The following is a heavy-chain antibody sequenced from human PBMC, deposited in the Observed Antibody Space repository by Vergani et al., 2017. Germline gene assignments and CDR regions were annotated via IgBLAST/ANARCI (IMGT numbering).Heavy chain of an antibody. Sequence: QVQLQESGPGLVKPSQTLSLTCTVSGGSISSGSYYWSWIRQPAGKGLEWIGRIYTSGSTNYNPSLKSRVTISVDTSKNQFSLKLSSVTAADTAVYYCARDLGDYADAVDIWGQGTMVTVSS. CDR3: ARDLGDYADAVDI. J-gene: IGHJ3*02. D-gene: IGHD4-17*01. CDR2: IYTSGST. V-gene: IGHV4-61*02. CDR1: GGSISSGSYY.